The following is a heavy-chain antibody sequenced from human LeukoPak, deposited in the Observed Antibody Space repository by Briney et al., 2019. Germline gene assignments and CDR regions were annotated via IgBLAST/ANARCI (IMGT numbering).Heavy chain of an antibody. CDR2: ISAYNGNT. CDR1: GYTFTSYG. J-gene: IGHJ6*02. V-gene: IGHV1-18*01. Sequence: ASVKVSCKASGYTFTSYGISWVRQAPGQGLEWVGWISAYNGNTNYAQKLQGRVTMTTDTSTSTAYMELRSLRSDDTAVYYCARDSAYYYGSRSYQGSYYYYGMDVWGQGTTVTVSS. CDR3: ARDSAYYYGSRSYQGSYYYYGMDV. D-gene: IGHD3-10*01.